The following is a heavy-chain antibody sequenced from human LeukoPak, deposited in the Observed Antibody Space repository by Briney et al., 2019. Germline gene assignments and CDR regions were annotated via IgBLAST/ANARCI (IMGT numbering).Heavy chain of an antibody. D-gene: IGHD1-14*01. J-gene: IGHJ4*02. Sequence: GGSLRLSCVYSGLTESGLTLSSDWMSWVRQPPGKGLEWVANIKEDGSERYYVDSVKGRFTISRDNAKNSLYLQMNSLRAEDTALYYCARDVIGHKEARNDYWGQGTLVTVSS. CDR3: ARDVIGHKEARNDY. CDR1: GLTLSSDW. V-gene: IGHV3-7*01. CDR2: IKEDGSER.